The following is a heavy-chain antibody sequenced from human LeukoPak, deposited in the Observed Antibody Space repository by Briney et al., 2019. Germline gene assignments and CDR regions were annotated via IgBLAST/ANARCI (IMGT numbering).Heavy chain of an antibody. V-gene: IGHV3-30*02. D-gene: IGHD3-10*01. J-gene: IGHJ4*02. CDR1: GFTFSSYG. CDR3: AKDKSMVRELDY. CDR2: IQYDGNNK. Sequence: PGGSLRLSCAASGFTFSSYGMHWVRQAPGKGLEWLTFIQYDGNNKYYSDSVKGRFTISRDNSKNTLFLQMNSLRAEDTAVYYCAKDKSMVRELDYWGQGTLVTVSS.